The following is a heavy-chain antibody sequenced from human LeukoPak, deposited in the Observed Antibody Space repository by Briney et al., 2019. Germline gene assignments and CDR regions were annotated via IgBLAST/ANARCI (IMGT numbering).Heavy chain of an antibody. V-gene: IGHV3-33*06. D-gene: IGHD3-22*01. CDR2: IWYDGSNK. CDR3: AKEYDSSGPPFDY. Sequence: QPGRSLRLSCAASGFTFSSYGMHWVRQAPGKGLEWVAVIWYDGSNKYYADSVKGRFTISRDNSKNTLYQQMNSLRAEDTAVYYCAKEYDSSGPPFDYWGQGTLVTVSS. J-gene: IGHJ4*02. CDR1: GFTFSSYG.